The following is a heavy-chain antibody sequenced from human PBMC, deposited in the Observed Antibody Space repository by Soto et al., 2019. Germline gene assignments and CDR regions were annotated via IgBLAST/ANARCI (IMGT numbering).Heavy chain of an antibody. V-gene: IGHV3-30-3*01. CDR1: GFIFSSYA. CDR2: ISYDGSNK. J-gene: IGHJ5*02. D-gene: IGHD2-15*01. Sequence: QVQLVESGGGVVQPGRSLRLSCAASGFIFSSYALHWVRQAPGKGLEWVALISYDGSNKYYADSVKGRFTISRDNSKNTLSLQMNSLRAEDTAVYYCARVSALRAFDPWGQGTLVTVSS. CDR3: ARVSALRAFDP.